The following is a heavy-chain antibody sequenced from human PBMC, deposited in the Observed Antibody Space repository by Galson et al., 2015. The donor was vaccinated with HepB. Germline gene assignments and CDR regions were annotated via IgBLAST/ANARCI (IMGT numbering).Heavy chain of an antibody. D-gene: IGHD1-26*01. J-gene: IGHJ4*02. CDR2: ISYDGNKR. CDR1: GFSFSTYG. CDR3: VRDSGTYPGYYDF. V-gene: IGHV3-30*03. Sequence: SLRLSCAASGFSFSTYGMHWVRQTPGKGLEWLAVISYDGNKRNYADSVRGRFTISRDNVRNTMFLQMNSLRAEDMGVYYCVRDSGTYPGYYDFWGQGILATVSS.